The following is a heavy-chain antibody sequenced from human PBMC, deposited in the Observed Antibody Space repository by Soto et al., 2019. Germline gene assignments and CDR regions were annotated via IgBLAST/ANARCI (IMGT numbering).Heavy chain of an antibody. CDR3: AIAINPPYYDILTGYYGDYFDY. V-gene: IGHV3-64*01. D-gene: IGHD3-9*01. CDR2: ISSNGGST. Sequence: GGSLRLSCAASGFTFSSYAMHWVRQAPGKGLKYVSAISSNGGSTYYANTVKSRYTITRDNSKNKLYLQMGSLRAEDMAVYYYAIAINPPYYDILTGYYGDYFDYWGQGTLVSVSS. CDR1: GFTFSSYA. J-gene: IGHJ4*02.